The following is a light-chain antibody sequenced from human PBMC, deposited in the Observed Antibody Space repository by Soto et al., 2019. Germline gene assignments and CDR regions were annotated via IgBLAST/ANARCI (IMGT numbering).Light chain of an antibody. V-gene: IGKV1-9*01. CDR1: QGISSY. CDR3: QQLNSYPLT. CDR2: AAS. Sequence: DIQLTQSPSFLSASVGDRVTITCRASQGISSYLAWYQQKPGKAPKLLIYAASTSQSGVPSRFSGSGSGTEFTLTISSLRPEDFATYYCQQLNSYPLTFGGGTKVDIK. J-gene: IGKJ4*01.